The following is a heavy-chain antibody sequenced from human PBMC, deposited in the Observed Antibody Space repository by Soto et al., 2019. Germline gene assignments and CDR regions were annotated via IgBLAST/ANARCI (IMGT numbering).Heavy chain of an antibody. D-gene: IGHD3-22*01. CDR1: EFTFSSYA. V-gene: IGHV3-23*01. J-gene: IGHJ4*02. Sequence: EVQLLESGGGLVQPGGSLRLSCAASEFTFSSYAMSWVRQAPGKGLEWVSAISGSGGSTYYADSVKGRFTISRDNSKNTLYLQMNSLRAEDTAVYYCAIRMNYYDTGYFDYWGQGTLVTVSS. CDR2: ISGSGGST. CDR3: AIRMNYYDTGYFDY.